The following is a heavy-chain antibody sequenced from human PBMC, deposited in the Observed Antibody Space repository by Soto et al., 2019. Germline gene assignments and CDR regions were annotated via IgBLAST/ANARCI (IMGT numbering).Heavy chain of an antibody. V-gene: IGHV3-13*05. CDR1: GFILSGYD. CDR2: IGTAGDP. D-gene: IGHD3-22*01. CDR3: ARAGYDSSGYYFYAMDV. Sequence: EEQLVESGGGLVQPGGSLRLSCVASGFILSGYDMHWVRQATGEGLEWVSAIGTAGDPYYSGSVKGRFTIYRGNAENSVYLQMNSLRAGDTAVYYCARAGYDSSGYYFYAMDVWGPGTTVTVSS. J-gene: IGHJ6*02.